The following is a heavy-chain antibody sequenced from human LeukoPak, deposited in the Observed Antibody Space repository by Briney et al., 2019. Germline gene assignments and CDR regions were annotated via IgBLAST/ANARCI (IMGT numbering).Heavy chain of an antibody. CDR1: GGTFSSYA. V-gene: IGHV1-69*05. J-gene: IGHJ6*03. CDR2: IIPNFGTA. D-gene: IGHD6-6*01. Sequence: GSSVKVSCKASGGTFSSYAISWVRQPPGQGLEWMGGIIPNFGTANYAQKFQGRVTITTDESTSTAYMELSSLRSEDTAVYYCARDGQLPRTGPNYYYYMDVWGKGTTVTVSS. CDR3: ARDGQLPRTGPNYYYYMDV.